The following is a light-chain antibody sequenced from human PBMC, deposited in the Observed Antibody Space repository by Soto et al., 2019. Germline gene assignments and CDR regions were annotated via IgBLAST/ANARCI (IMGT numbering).Light chain of an antibody. V-gene: IGLV2-23*02. CDR3: CSYAGSSNVV. J-gene: IGLJ2*01. Sequence: QSALTQPASVSGSPGQSFTISCTGTSSDVGSYNLVSWYQQHPGKAPKLMIYEVSKRPSGVSNRFSGSKSGNTASLTISGLQAEDEADYYCCSYAGSSNVVFGGGTKVTVL. CDR2: EVS. CDR1: SSDVGSYNL.